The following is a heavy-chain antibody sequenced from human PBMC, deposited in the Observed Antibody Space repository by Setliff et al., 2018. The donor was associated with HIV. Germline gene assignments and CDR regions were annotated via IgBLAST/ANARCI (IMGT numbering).Heavy chain of an antibody. Sequence: PSETLSLTCAVYGASFSDYSWTWIRRPPGKGLEWIGEIYESGRTDYNPSLTSRVTTSVDSSKKQFSLRLTSVAAADTALYYCARGRCSGGTCSGRYSYLHIDVWGKGTTVTVSS. J-gene: IGHJ6*03. CDR1: GASFSDYS. V-gene: IGHV4-34*01. CDR2: IYESGRT. CDR3: ARGRCSGGTCSGRYSYLHIDV. D-gene: IGHD2-15*01.